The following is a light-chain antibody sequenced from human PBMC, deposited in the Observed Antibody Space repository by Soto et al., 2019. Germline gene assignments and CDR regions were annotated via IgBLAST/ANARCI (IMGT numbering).Light chain of an antibody. Sequence: IVLTQSPATLSVSPWERATLSCRASQSVRSNLAWYQQKPGQAPRLLIYGASSRATGIPDRFSGSGSGTDFILTISRLEPEDFAVYYCQQYGSSRTFGQGTKVDIK. CDR1: QSVRSN. CDR2: GAS. V-gene: IGKV3-20*01. J-gene: IGKJ1*01. CDR3: QQYGSSRT.